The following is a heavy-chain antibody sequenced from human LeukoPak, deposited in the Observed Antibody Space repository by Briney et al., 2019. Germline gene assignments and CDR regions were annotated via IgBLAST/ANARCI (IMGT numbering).Heavy chain of an antibody. Sequence: ASVKVSCKASGGTFSSYAISWVRQAPGQGLEWMGGIIPIFGTANYAQKFQGRVTITADESTSTAYMELSSLRSEDTAVYYCAKSQTGGVYDAFDIWGQGTMVTVSS. D-gene: IGHD7-27*01. CDR1: GGTFSSYA. CDR3: AKSQTGGVYDAFDI. CDR2: IIPIFGTA. V-gene: IGHV1-69*13. J-gene: IGHJ3*02.